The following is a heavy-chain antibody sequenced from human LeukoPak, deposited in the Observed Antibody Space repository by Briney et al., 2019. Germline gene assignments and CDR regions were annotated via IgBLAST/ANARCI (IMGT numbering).Heavy chain of an antibody. Sequence: GESLRISCKASGYSFTSYWIGWVRQVPGKGLEWMGIIDPSDSETRYTPSFQGQVTISVDKSLTTAYLQWNSLKASDTAMYYCARQTAMGRSGDYWGQGTLVTVSS. J-gene: IGHJ4*02. CDR3: ARQTAMGRSGDY. D-gene: IGHD5-18*01. V-gene: IGHV5-51*01. CDR2: IDPSDSET. CDR1: GYSFTSYW.